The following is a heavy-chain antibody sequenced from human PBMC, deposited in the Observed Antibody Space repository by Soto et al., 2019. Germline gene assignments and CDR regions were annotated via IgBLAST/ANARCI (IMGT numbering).Heavy chain of an antibody. CDR3: AREDYFYYGMDV. V-gene: IGHV1-3*01. CDR1: GYTFTTYT. CDR2: INAGNINT. Sequence: QVQLVQSGAEVKKPGASVKVSCKASGYTFTTYTMHWVRQAPGQSLEWMGWINAGNINTKYSEKFQGRVTITRDTSASTVYMELSSLRSDDTAVYYCAREDYFYYGMDVWGQGTTVTVSS. J-gene: IGHJ6*02.